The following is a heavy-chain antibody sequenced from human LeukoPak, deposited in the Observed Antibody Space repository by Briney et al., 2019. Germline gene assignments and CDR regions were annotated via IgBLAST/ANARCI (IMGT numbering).Heavy chain of an antibody. J-gene: IGHJ3*02. CDR2: ISTSSSYI. CDR1: GFTFSSYN. D-gene: IGHD3-3*01. Sequence: GGSLRLSCAASGFTFSSYNMNWVRQAPGKGLEWVSSISTSSSYIYYADSLKGRFTISRDNARNSLYLQMNSLRAEDTAVYYCARGGITKQDAFDIWGQGTMVTVSS. CDR3: ARGGITKQDAFDI. V-gene: IGHV3-21*01.